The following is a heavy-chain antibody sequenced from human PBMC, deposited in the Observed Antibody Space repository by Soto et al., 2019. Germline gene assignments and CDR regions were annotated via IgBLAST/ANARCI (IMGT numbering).Heavy chain of an antibody. D-gene: IGHD3-10*01. V-gene: IGHV4-39*01. CDR2: IYYTGST. CDR3: ASMGYHYGSGSYPLDY. J-gene: IGHJ4*02. Sequence: SSETLSLTCTVSGDSMSSVTYYWGWFRQPPGKGLEWIGNIYYTGSTYYSPSLKSRVTISIDTSKNQFSLNLRSVTAADTAVYYCASMGYHYGSGSYPLDYWGQGTLVTVS. CDR1: GDSMSSVTYY.